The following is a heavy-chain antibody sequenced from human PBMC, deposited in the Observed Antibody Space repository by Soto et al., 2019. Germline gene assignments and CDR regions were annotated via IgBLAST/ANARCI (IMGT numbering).Heavy chain of an antibody. D-gene: IGHD3-9*01. J-gene: IGHJ5*02. CDR3: AAFDPGPLGFDP. V-gene: IGHV1-58*01. CDR1: GFTFSSPA. Sequence: SVKVSCKASGFTFSSPAVQWVRQARGQRLEWIGKIVVGSGNTNYAQKFQERVTITRDMSTSTAYMELSSLSSEDTAFYYCAAFDPGPLGFDPWGQGTLVTVSS. CDR2: IVVGSGNT.